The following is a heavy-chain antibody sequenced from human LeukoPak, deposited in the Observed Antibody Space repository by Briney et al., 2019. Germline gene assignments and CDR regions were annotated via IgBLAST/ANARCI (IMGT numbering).Heavy chain of an antibody. J-gene: IGHJ4*02. V-gene: IGHV3-23*01. CDR1: GVTLSNYG. D-gene: IGHD3-22*01. CDR3: AKRSVVIRVILVGFHKEAYYFDS. Sequence: RGCLRLSCAVSGVTLSNYGMTWVRQPPGEGLGWVSGIRDTGGRTNYADSVKGRFTTSRDNPKDTLYLQMNSLRADDTAVYFCAKRSVVIRVILVGFHKEAYYFDSWGQGALVTVSS. CDR2: IRDTGGRT.